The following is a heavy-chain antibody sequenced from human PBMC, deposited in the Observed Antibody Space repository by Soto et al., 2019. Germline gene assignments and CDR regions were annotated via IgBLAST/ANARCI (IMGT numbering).Heavy chain of an antibody. CDR3: ARVGYSSSLDYYYGMDV. Sequence: ASVKVSCKASGYTFTSYGISWVRQAPGQGLEWMGWISAYNGNTNYAQKLQGRVTMTTDTSTSTAYMELSSLRSEDTAVYYCARVGYSSSLDYYYGMDVWGQGTTVTVSS. J-gene: IGHJ6*02. D-gene: IGHD6-13*01. V-gene: IGHV1-18*04. CDR2: ISAYNGNT. CDR1: GYTFTSYG.